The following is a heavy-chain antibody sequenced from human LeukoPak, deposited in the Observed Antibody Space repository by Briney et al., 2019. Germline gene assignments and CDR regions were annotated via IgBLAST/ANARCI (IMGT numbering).Heavy chain of an antibody. D-gene: IGHD3-3*01. V-gene: IGHV3-30-3*02. CDR2: RSHDGGIE. Sequence: LPGGSLRLSCAASGFPFSRYAVHWVRQAPGKGLEWVALRSHDGGIEDYADSVKGRFTISRDNSKNTLYLQMNSLRAEDTAVYYCAKRRRVWSGSPGLGFDYWGQGTLVTVSS. CDR3: AKRRRVWSGSPGLGFDY. CDR1: GFPFSRYA. J-gene: IGHJ4*02.